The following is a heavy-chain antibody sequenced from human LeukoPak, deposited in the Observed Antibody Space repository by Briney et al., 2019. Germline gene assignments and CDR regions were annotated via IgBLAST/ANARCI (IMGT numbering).Heavy chain of an antibody. CDR2: INPNSGGT. V-gene: IGHV1-2*02. CDR1: GYTFTGYY. CDR3: ARDYWGTGGDGLDV. J-gene: IGHJ6*02. Sequence: GASVKVSCKASGYTFTGYYMHWVRQAPGQGLEWMGWINPNSGGTNFAQKFQGRVTMTTDTSTSTAYMELRSLRSDDTAVYYCARDYWGTGGDGLDVWGQGTTVTVSS. D-gene: IGHD7-27*01.